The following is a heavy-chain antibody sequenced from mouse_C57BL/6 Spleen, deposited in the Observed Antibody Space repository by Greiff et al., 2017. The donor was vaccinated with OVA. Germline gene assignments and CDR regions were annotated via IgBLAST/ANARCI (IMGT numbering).Heavy chain of an antibody. J-gene: IGHJ4*01. CDR2: IHPNSGST. CDR3: ARGRYYYAMDY. Sequence: VQLQQPGAELVKPGASVKLSCKASGYTFTSYWMHWVKQRPGKGLEWIGMIHPNSGSTNYNEKFKSKATLTVDKSSSTAYMQLSSLTSEDSAVYYCARGRYYYAMDYWGQGTSVTVSS. CDR1: GYTFTSYW. V-gene: IGHV1-64*01.